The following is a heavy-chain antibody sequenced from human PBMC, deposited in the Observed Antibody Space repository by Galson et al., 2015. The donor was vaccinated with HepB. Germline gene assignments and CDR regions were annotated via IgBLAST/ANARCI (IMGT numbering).Heavy chain of an antibody. CDR1: GYTFSSYG. CDR3: LVTSGDSLSGF. Sequence: SGYTFSSYGISWVRQAPGQGLEWMGWINGYTGHTNYAQKVQGRVTLTTDTPTSTAYMELRSLRSDDTAVYFCLVTSGDSLSGFWGQGTLVTVSS. CDR2: INGYTGHT. V-gene: IGHV1-18*04. J-gene: IGHJ4*02. D-gene: IGHD2-21*02.